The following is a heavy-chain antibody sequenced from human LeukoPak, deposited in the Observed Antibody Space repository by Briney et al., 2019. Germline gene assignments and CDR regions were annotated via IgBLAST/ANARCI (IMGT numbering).Heavy chain of an antibody. J-gene: IGHJ3*02. Sequence: ASVKVSCKASGYTFTSYGISWVRQAPGQGREWMGWISAYNGNTNYAQKLQGRVTMTTDTSTSTAYMEMRSLGSDDTAVYYCARDCYYDSSGYCLADIWGQGTMVTVSS. CDR2: ISAYNGNT. D-gene: IGHD3-22*01. CDR3: ARDCYYDSSGYCLADI. CDR1: GYTFTSYG. V-gene: IGHV1-18*01.